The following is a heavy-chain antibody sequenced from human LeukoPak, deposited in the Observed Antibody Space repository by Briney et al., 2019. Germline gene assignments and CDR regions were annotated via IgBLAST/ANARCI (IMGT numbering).Heavy chain of an antibody. V-gene: IGHV4-34*01. CDR3: ARGDPLINAFDI. Sequence: SETLSLTCAVYGGSFSGYFWNWVRQPPGKGLEWIGEINHSGSFNYNPSLKSRVTLSIDTSKNQFSLKLSFVTAADTAVCYCARGDPLINAFDIWGQGTMVTVSS. CDR2: INHSGSF. CDR1: GGSFSGYF. J-gene: IGHJ3*02.